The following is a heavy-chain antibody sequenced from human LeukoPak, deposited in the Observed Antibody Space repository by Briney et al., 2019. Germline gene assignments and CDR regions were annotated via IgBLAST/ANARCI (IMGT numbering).Heavy chain of an antibody. CDR3: ARVTGGFGTCFDY. V-gene: IGHV4-38-2*02. D-gene: IGHD3-9*01. CDR1: GYSISSGYY. J-gene: IGHJ4*02. CDR2: IYHSGST. Sequence: SETLSLTCTVSGYSISSGYYWGWIRQPPGKGLEWIGSIYHSGSTYYNPSLKSRVTISVDTSKNQFSLKLSSVTAADTAVYYCARVTGGFGTCFDYWGQGTMVTVSS.